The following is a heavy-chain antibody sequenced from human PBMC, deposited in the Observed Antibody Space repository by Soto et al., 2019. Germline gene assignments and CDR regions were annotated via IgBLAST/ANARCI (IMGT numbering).Heavy chain of an antibody. CDR2: IYPGDSDS. Sequence: EVQLVQSGAEVKKPGESLKISCKGSRYSFTNYWIAWVRHMPGKGLEWMGIIYPGDSDSRYSLSFQGQVTISADKSITTAYLQWSRLKASDTAIYYCARLRSGSYRLDYYGMDVWGQGTTVTVSS. CDR3: ARLRSGSYRLDYYGMDV. D-gene: IGHD3-10*01. V-gene: IGHV5-51*01. CDR1: RYSFTNYW. J-gene: IGHJ6*02.